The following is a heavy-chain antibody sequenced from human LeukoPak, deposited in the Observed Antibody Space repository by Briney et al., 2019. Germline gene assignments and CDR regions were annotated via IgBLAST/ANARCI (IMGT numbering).Heavy chain of an antibody. J-gene: IGHJ4*02. CDR1: GGSINSSNNY. D-gene: IGHD3-10*01. CDR2: IHESGNT. CDR3: ARAGLGSSGWHLIWL. Sequence: SETLSLTCTVSGGSINSSNNYWGWIRQPPGKGLEWIGSIHESGNTQYNPSLKSRVTISVDTSKNQFTLRLSSVTATDTAVYYCARAGLGSSGWHLIWLWGQGTLVTVSS. V-gene: IGHV4-39*01.